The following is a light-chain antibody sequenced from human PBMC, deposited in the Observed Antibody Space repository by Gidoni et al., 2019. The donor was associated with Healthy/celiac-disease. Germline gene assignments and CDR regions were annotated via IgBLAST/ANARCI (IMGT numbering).Light chain of an antibody. J-gene: IGKJ1*01. V-gene: IGKV3-20*01. Sequence: EIVLTQSPGTLSLSPGESATRSCRASQSVSSSYLAWYQQKPGQAPRLLIYGASSRATGIPDRFSGSGSGTDFTLTISSLEPEDFAVYYCQQYGSSRWTFGQGTKVEIK. CDR2: GAS. CDR3: QQYGSSRWT. CDR1: QSVSSSY.